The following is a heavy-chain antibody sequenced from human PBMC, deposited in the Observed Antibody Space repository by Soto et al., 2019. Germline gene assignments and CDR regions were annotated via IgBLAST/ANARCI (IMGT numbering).Heavy chain of an antibody. D-gene: IGHD2-21*02. J-gene: IGHJ6*02. Sequence: VQLLESGGGFVQPGGSLRLSCAATGFTFSVYAMSWVRQAPGKGLEWVSAVTANGGSTYSADSVKGRFTISRDNSKNTLFLQMNSPRAEDTAVYYCASLGVGDWANYYYYYGMDVWGQGTTVTVSS. CDR3: ASLGVGDWANYYYYYGMDV. V-gene: IGHV3-23*01. CDR2: VTANGGST. CDR1: GFTFSVYA.